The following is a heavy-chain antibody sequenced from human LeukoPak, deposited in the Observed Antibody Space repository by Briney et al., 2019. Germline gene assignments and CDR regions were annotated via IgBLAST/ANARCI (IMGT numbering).Heavy chain of an antibody. V-gene: IGHV3-30*02. CDR2: IRYDGSNK. J-gene: IGHJ4*02. D-gene: IGHD3-3*01. Sequence: GGSLRVSCAASGFTFSSYGMHSVRQAPGKGLEWVAFIRYDGSNKYYADSVKGRFTISRDNSKNTLYLQMNSLRAEDTAVYYCAKGLNPFYDFWSGSIHFDYWSQGTLVTVSS. CDR3: AKGLNPFYDFWSGSIHFDY. CDR1: GFTFSSYG.